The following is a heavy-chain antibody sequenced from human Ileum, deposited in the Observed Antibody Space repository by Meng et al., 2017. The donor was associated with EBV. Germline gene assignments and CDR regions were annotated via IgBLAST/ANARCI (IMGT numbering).Heavy chain of an antibody. Sequence: LLMQVGVPGLGKPLATLFLHCSLYGGSISSCNSCWGWIRQPPGKGLEWIQSICYTDYTYYTPSLKSRVTISEDKSKNQFSLRLNSLTAADTAVYYCAMGPDYAKTGYWGQGTLVTVSS. J-gene: IGHJ4*02. CDR3: AMGPDYAKTGY. V-gene: IGHV4-39*01. CDR1: GGSISSCNSC. D-gene: IGHD4-17*01. CDR2: ICYTDYT.